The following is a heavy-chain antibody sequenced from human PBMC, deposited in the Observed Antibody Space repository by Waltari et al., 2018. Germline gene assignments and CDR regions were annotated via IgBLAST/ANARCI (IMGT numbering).Heavy chain of an antibody. Sequence: QVQLVESGGGVVQPGRSLRLSCAASGFTFSSYAMHWVRQAPGKGLGWVAVISYDGSNKYYADSVKGRFTISRDNSKNTLYLQMNSLRAEDTAVYYCAAFSSGAFDIWGQGTMVTVSS. CDR2: ISYDGSNK. D-gene: IGHD3-22*01. V-gene: IGHV3-30-3*01. CDR1: GFTFSSYA. J-gene: IGHJ3*02. CDR3: AAFSSGAFDI.